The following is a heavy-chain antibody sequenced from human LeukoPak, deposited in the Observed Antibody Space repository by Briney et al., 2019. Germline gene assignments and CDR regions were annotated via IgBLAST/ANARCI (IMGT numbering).Heavy chain of an antibody. J-gene: IGHJ6*02. CDR3: AREVYYGMDV. CDR2: IYYSGST. CDR1: GGSISSSSYY. Sequence: SETLSLTCTVSGGSISSSSYYWGWIRRPPGKGLEWIGNIYYSGSTYYNPSLKSRVTISVDTSKNQFSLKLSSVTAADTAVYYCAREVYYGMDVWGQGTTVTVS. V-gene: IGHV4-39*02.